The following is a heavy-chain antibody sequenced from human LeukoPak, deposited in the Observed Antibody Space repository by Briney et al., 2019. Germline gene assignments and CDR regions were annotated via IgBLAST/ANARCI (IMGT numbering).Heavy chain of an antibody. Sequence: ASVKVSCKASGYTFTGYYMHWVRQAPGQGLEWMGWINPNSGGTNYAQKFQGRVTMTRDTSISTAYMELSRLRSDDTAVYYCARDRLGGAVASWISEYWGQGILVTVSS. V-gene: IGHV1-2*02. D-gene: IGHD2-2*03. CDR3: ARDRLGGAVASWISEY. J-gene: IGHJ4*02. CDR1: GYTFTGYY. CDR2: INPNSGGT.